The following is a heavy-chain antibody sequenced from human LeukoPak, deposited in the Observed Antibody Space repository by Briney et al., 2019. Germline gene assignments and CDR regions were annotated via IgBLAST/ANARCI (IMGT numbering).Heavy chain of an antibody. CDR2: IRYDGSNK. D-gene: IGHD3-22*01. CDR1: GFTFSSYG. V-gene: IGHV3-30*02. CDR3: AKDGWYYYDSSGYYNY. Sequence: AGGSLRLSCAASGFTFSSYGMHWVRQAPGKGLEWVAFIRYDGSNKYYAGSVKGRFTISRDNSKNTLYLQMNSLRAEDTAVYYCAKDGWYYYDSSGYYNYWGQGTLVTVSS. J-gene: IGHJ4*02.